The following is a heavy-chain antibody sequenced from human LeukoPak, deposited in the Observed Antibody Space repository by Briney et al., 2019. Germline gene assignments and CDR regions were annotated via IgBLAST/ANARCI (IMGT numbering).Heavy chain of an antibody. Sequence: SGPTLVKPTQTLTLTCTLSGLSLTTSGVGVGWIRQPPGKALEWFALIYWDDDKRYNPSLKTRLTITKDTSKNQVVLTMTNMDPVDTATYYCAHTGYGSGSYLRYYYFGLDVWGQGTTVTVSS. CDR3: AHTGYGSGSYLRYYYFGLDV. CDR2: IYWDDDK. J-gene: IGHJ6*02. CDR1: GLSLTTSGVG. D-gene: IGHD3-10*01. V-gene: IGHV2-5*02.